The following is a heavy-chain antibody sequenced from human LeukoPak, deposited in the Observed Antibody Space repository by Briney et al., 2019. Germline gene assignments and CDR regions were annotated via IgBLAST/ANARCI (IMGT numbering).Heavy chain of an antibody. CDR2: IKSEGDGGTT. CDR1: GFTFSNAW. CDR3: ATGSVRGVIAY. J-gene: IGHJ4*02. D-gene: IGHD3-10*02. V-gene: IGHV3-15*01. Sequence: GGSLRLSCAASGFTFSNAWMCWVRQAPGKGLEWVGRIKSEGDGGTTDYAAPVKGRFTISRDDSKITLYLQMNSLKTEDTAVYYCATGSVRGVIAYWGQGTLVTVSS.